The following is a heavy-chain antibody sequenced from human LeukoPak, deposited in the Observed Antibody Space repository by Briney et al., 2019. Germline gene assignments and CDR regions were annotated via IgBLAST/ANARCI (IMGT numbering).Heavy chain of an antibody. V-gene: IGHV3-7*01. Sequence: GGSLRLSCAASGFTFSSYWISWVRQAPGKGLEWVANIRQDGSVQNYVDSVKGRFTISRDNPKNSVYLQMSSLRAEDTAVYYCLVTTRSRGFDYWGQGTLVTVSS. CDR3: LVTTRSRGFDY. J-gene: IGHJ4*02. CDR2: IRQDGSVQ. D-gene: IGHD1/OR15-1a*01. CDR1: GFTFSSYW.